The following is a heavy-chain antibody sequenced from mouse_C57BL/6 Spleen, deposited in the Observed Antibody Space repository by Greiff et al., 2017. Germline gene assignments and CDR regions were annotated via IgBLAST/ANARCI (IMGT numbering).Heavy chain of an antibody. CDR3: ERDGGLLPFAY. CDR1: GFTFSSYA. V-gene: IGHV5-4*01. D-gene: IGHD2-3*01. J-gene: IGHJ3*01. Sequence: EVKVEESGGGLVKPGGSLKLSCAASGFTFSSYAMSWVRQTPEKRLEWVATISDGGSYTYYPDNVQGRFTISRDNAKNNLNLQMSQLKSEDTVMYYCERDGGLLPFAYWGQGTLVTVSA. CDR2: ISDGGSYT.